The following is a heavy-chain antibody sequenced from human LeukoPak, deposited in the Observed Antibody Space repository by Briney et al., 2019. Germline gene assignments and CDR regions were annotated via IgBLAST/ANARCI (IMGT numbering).Heavy chain of an antibody. V-gene: IGHV4-59*02. D-gene: IGHD1-26*01. CDR2: IYYSGST. CDR1: GGSVSNYY. CDR3: ARGRAGATEWVPDY. Sequence: SETLSLTCTVSGGSVSNYYWSWIRQPPGKGLEWIGYIYYSGSTNYNPSLKSRVTMSVDTSKNQFSLKLRSVTAADTAVYYCARGRAGATEWVPDYWGQGTLVTVSS. J-gene: IGHJ4*02.